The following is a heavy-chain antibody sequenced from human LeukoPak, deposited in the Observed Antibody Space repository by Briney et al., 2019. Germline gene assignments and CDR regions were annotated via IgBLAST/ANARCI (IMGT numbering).Heavy chain of an antibody. CDR1: GFTFSDYY. V-gene: IGHV3-11*04. CDR3: AKCRGSYSGAFDI. D-gene: IGHD1-26*01. CDR2: ISSSGSTI. Sequence: GGSLRLSCAASGFTFSDYYMSWIRQAPGEGLEWVSYISSSGSTIYYADSVKGRFTISRDNAKNSLYLQMNSLRAEDTAVYYCAKCRGSYSGAFDIWGQGTMVTVSS. J-gene: IGHJ3*02.